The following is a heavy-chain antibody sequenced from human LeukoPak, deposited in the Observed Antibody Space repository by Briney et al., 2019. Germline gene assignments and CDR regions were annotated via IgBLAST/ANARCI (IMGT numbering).Heavy chain of an antibody. CDR2: IYYSGST. J-gene: IGHJ4*02. D-gene: IGHD2-2*01. CDR3: ARIKIGKYCSNTSCYSGGDY. V-gene: IGHV4-39*01. Sequence: SETLSLTCTVSGGSISSSSYYWGWIRQPPGKGLEWIGSIYYSGSTYYNPSLKSRVTISVDTSKNQFSLKLSSVTAADTAVYYCARIKIGKYCSNTSCYSGGDYWGQGTLVTVSS. CDR1: GGSISSSSYY.